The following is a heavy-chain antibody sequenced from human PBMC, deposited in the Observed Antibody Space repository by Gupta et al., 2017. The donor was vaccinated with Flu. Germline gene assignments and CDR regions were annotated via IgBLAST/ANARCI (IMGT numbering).Heavy chain of an antibody. CDR1: GDSISRYY. CDR2: ISSSGST. J-gene: IGHJ3*01. CDR3: ARYPGGNPNEGFDF. D-gene: IGHD2-15*01. Sequence: VSGDSISRYYWSWIRQPPGKGLEWIGSISSSGSTNYNPSLKSRVTTSVDTSKNQFSLRLSSVTAADTAVYYCARYPGGNPNEGFDFWGQGTLVTVSS. V-gene: IGHV4-59*01.